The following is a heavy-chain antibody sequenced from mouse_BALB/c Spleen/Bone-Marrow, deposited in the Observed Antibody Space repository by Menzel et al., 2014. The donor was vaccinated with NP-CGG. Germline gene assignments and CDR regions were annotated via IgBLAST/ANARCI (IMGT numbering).Heavy chain of an antibody. V-gene: IGHV5-17*02. J-gene: IGHJ2*01. CDR2: ISSGSSAI. CDR1: GFTFCSFG. D-gene: IGHD4-1*01. CDR3: ARGGNWEDFDY. Sequence: EVMLVESGGGLVQPGGSRKLSCAASGFTFCSFGKHWVRQAPEKGLEWVAYISSGSSAIYYADTVRGRFTISRDNPKNTLFLQMTSLRSEDTAMYYCARGGNWEDFDYWGQGTTLTVSS.